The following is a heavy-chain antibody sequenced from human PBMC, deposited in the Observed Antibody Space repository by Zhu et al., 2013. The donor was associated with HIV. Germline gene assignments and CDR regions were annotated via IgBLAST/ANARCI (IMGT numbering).Heavy chain of an antibody. D-gene: IGHD6-19*01. CDR1: GYLFTSYY. Sequence: QVQLLQSGDEVKKPGASVKVSCKASGYLFTSYYIHWVRQAPGQGLEWMGCINPNGGYTKFAQKFQGRIIMTSDTSITTVYMELNGLTFDDTAVYFCARAYSGGFWGQGTLVTVSS. CDR3: ARAYSGGF. V-gene: IGHV1-2*02. CDR2: INPNGGYT. J-gene: IGHJ4*02.